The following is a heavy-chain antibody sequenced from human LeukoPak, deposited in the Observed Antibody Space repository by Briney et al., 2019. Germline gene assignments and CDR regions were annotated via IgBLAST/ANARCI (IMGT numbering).Heavy chain of an antibody. D-gene: IGHD3-10*01. CDR3: ARDLITMVRGVIDYYYYGMDV. CDR2: INASNGNT. Sequence: ASVKVSCKASGYTFTGCGISWVRPAPGQGLEWMRWINASNGNTKYSQKFQGRVTITRDTSASTAYMELSSMRSQDTAVYYCARDLITMVRGVIDYYYYGMDVWGQGTTVTVSS. J-gene: IGHJ6*02. CDR1: GYTFTGCG. V-gene: IGHV1-18*01.